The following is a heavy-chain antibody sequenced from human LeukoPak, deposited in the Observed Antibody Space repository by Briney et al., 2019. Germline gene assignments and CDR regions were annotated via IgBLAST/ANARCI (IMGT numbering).Heavy chain of an antibody. CDR3: ARGPEDSSGYYYYYYYGMDV. J-gene: IGHJ6*02. D-gene: IGHD3-22*01. CDR2: IYYSGST. Sequence: PSETLSLTCTVSGGSISSGGYYWSWIRQHPGKGLEWIGYIYYSGSTYYNPSLKSRVTISGDTSKNQFSLKLSSVTAADTAVYYCARGPEDSSGYYYYYYYGMDVWGQGTTVTVSS. CDR1: GGSISSGGYY. V-gene: IGHV4-31*03.